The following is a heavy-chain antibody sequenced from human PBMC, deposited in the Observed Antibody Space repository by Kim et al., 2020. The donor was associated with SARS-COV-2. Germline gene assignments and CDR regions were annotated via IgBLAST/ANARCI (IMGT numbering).Heavy chain of an antibody. CDR1: GYTFTSYG. D-gene: IGHD3-3*01. CDR2: ISAYNGNT. V-gene: IGHV1-18*01. J-gene: IGHJ6*02. Sequence: ASVKVSCKASGYTFTSYGISWVRQAPGQGLEWMGWISAYNGNTNYAQKLQGRVTMTTDTSTSTAYMELRSLRSDDTAVYYCAGYEFGDFWSGYYTGLSYYYGMDVWGQGTTVTVSS. CDR3: AGYEFGDFWSGYYTGLSYYYGMDV.